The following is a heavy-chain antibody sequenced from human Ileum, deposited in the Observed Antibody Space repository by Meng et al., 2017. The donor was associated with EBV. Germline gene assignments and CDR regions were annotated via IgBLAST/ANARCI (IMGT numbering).Heavy chain of an antibody. J-gene: IGHJ4*02. CDR1: GFTFSSYA. CDR3: ARDQSDYFDY. V-gene: IGHV3-30-3*01. Sequence: QVQLGESGGGVVQPGRSLRLSCAASGFTFSSYAMHWVRQAPGKGLEWVAVISYDGSNKYYADSVKGRFTISRDNSKNTLYLQMNSLRAEDTAVYYCARDQSDYFDYWGQGTLVTVSS. CDR2: ISYDGSNK.